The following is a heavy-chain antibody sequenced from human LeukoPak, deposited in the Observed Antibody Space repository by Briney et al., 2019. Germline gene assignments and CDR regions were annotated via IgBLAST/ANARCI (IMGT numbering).Heavy chain of an antibody. CDR3: AKGYCSSTSCYFDY. J-gene: IGHJ4*02. CDR2: ISWNSGNI. Sequence: GGSLRLFCAASGLSFDDYAKHWVRQGPGKGLEWVSCISWNSGNIGYADSVKGRFTISRDNAKNSLYLQMNSLRPEDTALYYCAKGYCSSTSCYFDYWGQGTLVTVSS. CDR1: GLSFDDYA. D-gene: IGHD2-2*01. V-gene: IGHV3-9*01.